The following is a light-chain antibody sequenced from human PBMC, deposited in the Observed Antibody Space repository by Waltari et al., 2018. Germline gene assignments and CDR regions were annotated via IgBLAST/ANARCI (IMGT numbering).Light chain of an antibody. CDR3: QQYNKWPPIT. Sequence: EVVMTQSPATLSVSPGERDTLSCRASQSIYDNLAWYQQNPAQAPRLLIYGASTRATGVPSRFRGSGSGTEFTLTISSLQSEDSAVYYCQQYNKWPPITFGQGTRLEIK. J-gene: IGKJ5*01. CDR2: GAS. CDR1: QSIYDN. V-gene: IGKV3-15*01.